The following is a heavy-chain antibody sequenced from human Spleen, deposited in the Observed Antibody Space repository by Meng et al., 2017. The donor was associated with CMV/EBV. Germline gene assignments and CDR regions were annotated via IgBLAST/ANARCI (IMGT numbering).Heavy chain of an antibody. V-gene: IGHV4-30-4*08. CDR1: GGSSSSGDYY. CDR2: IYYSGST. J-gene: IGHJ4*02. CDR3: ARGGYSGYYGY. Sequence: QVPLQESGPGMVKPSKPLSLPCTVSGGSSSSGDYYWSCIRQPPGKGLELIGYIYYSGSTYYNPSLKSRVTISVDTSKNQFSLKLSSVTAADTAVYYCARGGYSGYYGYWGQGTLVTVSS. D-gene: IGHD5-12*01.